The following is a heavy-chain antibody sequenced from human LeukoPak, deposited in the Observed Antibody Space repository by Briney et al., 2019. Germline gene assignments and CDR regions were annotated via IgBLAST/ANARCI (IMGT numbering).Heavy chain of an antibody. CDR2: IYYSGST. Sequence: SETLSLTCTVSGGSISSYYWSWIRQPPGKGLEWIGYIYYSGSTNYNPSLKSRVTISVDTSKNQFSLKLSSVTAADTAVYYCARDDSGTLDYWGQGTLVTVSS. CDR1: GGSISSYY. D-gene: IGHD3-10*01. V-gene: IGHV4-59*01. J-gene: IGHJ4*02. CDR3: ARDDSGTLDY.